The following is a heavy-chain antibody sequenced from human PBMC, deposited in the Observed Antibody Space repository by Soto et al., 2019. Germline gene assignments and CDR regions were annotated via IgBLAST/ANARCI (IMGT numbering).Heavy chain of an antibody. CDR1: CDSMTSHY. CDR3: TKGAGPPWFDP. CDR2: VHAREKA. V-gene: IGHV4-4*07. Sequence: PSETLSLTCTVSCDSMTSHYWSWVRQPAGKGLEWIGRVHAREKADYSPSLKSRVTMSMDTSKNRFSLKLNSVTAADTAMYYCTKGAGPPWFDPWGQGTLVTVSS. J-gene: IGHJ5*02.